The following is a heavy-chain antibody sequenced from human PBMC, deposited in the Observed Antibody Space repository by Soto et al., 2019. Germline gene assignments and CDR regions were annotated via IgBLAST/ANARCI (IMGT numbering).Heavy chain of an antibody. D-gene: IGHD6-13*01. J-gene: IGHJ6*02. Sequence: SVKVSCKASGGTFSSYAISWVRQAPGQGLEWMGGIIPIFGTANYAQKFQGRVTITADESTSTAYMELSSLRSEDTAVYYCARVVTVNGYSSSWAPEVYYCGMDVWGQGTTVTVSS. CDR2: IIPIFGTA. V-gene: IGHV1-69*13. CDR1: GGTFSSYA. CDR3: ARVVTVNGYSSSWAPEVYYCGMDV.